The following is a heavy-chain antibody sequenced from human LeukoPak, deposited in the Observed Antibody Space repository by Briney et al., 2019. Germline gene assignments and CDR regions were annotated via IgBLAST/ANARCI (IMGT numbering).Heavy chain of an antibody. CDR1: GGSFSGYY. CDR3: ARDSNLGV. CDR2: IHTSGAT. Sequence: SETLSLTCAVYGGSFSGYYWSWVRQPAGKGLEWIGRIHTSGATIYNPSLKSRVTISLDTSKNQFSLNLSSVTAADTAVYYCARDSNLGVWGKGTTVTVSS. J-gene: IGHJ6*04. V-gene: IGHV4-4*07. D-gene: IGHD1-14*01.